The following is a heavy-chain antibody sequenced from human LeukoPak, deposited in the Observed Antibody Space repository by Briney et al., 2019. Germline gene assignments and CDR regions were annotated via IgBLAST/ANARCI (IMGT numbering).Heavy chain of an antibody. CDR3: AKDGGYTYGFEWYFDY. D-gene: IGHD5-18*01. CDR1: GFTFSSYW. V-gene: IGHV3-23*01. CDR2: ISGSGGST. J-gene: IGHJ4*02. Sequence: GGSLRLSCAVSGFTFSSYWMHWVRQAPGKGLEWVSGISGSGGSTYYADSVKGRFTITRDNTKNTLSLQMNSLRAEDTAIYYCAKDGGYTYGFEWYFDYWGQGTLVTISS.